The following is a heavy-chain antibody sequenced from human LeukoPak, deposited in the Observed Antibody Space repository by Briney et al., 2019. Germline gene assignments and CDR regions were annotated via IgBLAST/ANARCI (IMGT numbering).Heavy chain of an antibody. Sequence: GESLKISCKGSGYSFITYRIGWVRQMPGKGLEWMGIIYPGDSDTRYSPSFQGQVTISVDKSISTAYLQWSSLKASDTAMYYCARNLRYFDPSFDYWGQGTLVTVSS. V-gene: IGHV5-51*01. CDR2: IYPGDSDT. CDR3: ARNLRYFDPSFDY. D-gene: IGHD3-9*01. J-gene: IGHJ4*02. CDR1: GYSFITYR.